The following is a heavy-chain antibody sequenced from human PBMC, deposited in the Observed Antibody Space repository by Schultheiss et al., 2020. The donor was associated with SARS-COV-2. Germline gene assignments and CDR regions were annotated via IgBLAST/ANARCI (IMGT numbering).Heavy chain of an antibody. CDR2: ISYDGSNK. CDR1: GFTFSSYE. Sequence: GESLKISCAASGFTFSSYEMNWVRQAPGKGLEWVAVISYDGSNKYYADSVKGRFTISRDNAKNSLYLQMNSLRAEDTAVYYCARAGRYCSSTSCSLYYWGQGTLVTVSS. D-gene: IGHD2-2*01. V-gene: IGHV3-30*03. J-gene: IGHJ4*02. CDR3: ARAGRYCSSTSCSLYY.